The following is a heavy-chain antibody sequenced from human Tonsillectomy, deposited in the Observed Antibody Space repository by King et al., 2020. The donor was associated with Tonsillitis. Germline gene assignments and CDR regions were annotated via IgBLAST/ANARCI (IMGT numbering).Heavy chain of an antibody. CDR2: VSDEGSDK. V-gene: IGHV3-30*03. J-gene: IGHJ4*02. D-gene: IGHD2-15*01. Sequence: VQLVESGGGVIQPGRSTRLSCIASGSLFNVYGMHWVRQPPGKGLEWVAVVSDEGSDKYYADSVKGRFSISRDNSKNTLYLQMNSLKVEDTAVYFCARGPVDSPLIETWGQGTLVIVSS. CDR1: GSLFNVYG. CDR3: ARGPVDSPLIET.